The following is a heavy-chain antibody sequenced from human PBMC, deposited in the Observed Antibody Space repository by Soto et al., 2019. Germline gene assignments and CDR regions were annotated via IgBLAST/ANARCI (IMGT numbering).Heavy chain of an antibody. CDR3: ARDHKSGGSWSFHS. CDR2: IFHEGNI. CDR1: GVTIDSNDW. J-gene: IGHJ4*02. D-gene: IGHD1-26*01. Sequence: SETLSLTCAVSGVTIDSNDWWNWVRQTPEKGLEWIGEIFHEGNIIYNPSLKSRVTMSVDKSKNQLSLELRSVTAADTALYYCARDHKSGGSWSFHSWGQGILVTVSS. V-gene: IGHV4-4*02.